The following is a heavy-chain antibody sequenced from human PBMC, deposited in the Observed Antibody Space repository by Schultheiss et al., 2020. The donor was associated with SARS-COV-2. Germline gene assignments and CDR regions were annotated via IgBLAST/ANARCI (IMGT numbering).Heavy chain of an antibody. CDR1: GFTFSDHY. J-gene: IGHJ3*01. CDR2: TKNKANSYTT. CDR3: AVFIVGAPS. Sequence: GGSLRLSCAASGFTFSDHYMDWVRQAPGKGLEWVGRTKNKANSYTTEYAASVKGRFTISRGDSENSLYLQMNSLKTEDTAVYYCAVFIVGAPSWGQGTMVTVSS. V-gene: IGHV3-72*01. D-gene: IGHD1-26*01.